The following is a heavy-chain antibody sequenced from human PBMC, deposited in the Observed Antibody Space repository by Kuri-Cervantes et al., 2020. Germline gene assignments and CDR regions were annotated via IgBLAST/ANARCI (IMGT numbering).Heavy chain of an antibody. CDR1: GFTLRNYG. CDR2: ISHDGSNK. Sequence: GGSLRLSCAASGFTLRNYGMHWVRQAPGKGLEWVALISHDGSNKIYADSVKGRFTISRDNSKNMLFLQMNTLRGEDTALYYCASGYGSGDAFDIWGQGTMVTVPS. D-gene: IGHD3-10*01. J-gene: IGHJ3*02. V-gene: IGHV3-30*03. CDR3: ASGYGSGDAFDI.